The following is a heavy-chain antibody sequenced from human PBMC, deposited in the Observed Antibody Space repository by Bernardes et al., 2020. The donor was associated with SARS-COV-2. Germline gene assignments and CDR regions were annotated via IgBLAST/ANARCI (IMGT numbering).Heavy chain of an antibody. CDR1: GYRFTGYY. D-gene: IGHD1-26*01. V-gene: IGHV1-2*02. Sequence: ASVKVSCEASGYRFTGYYLNWVRRAPGQGLEWMGWINPKSGYTAYAQKFQGRVTVTRDTSINTAYMELTWLTSDDTAVYYCARDGAEDGSPTVLDYWGQGTLVAVSS. CDR3: ARDGAEDGSPTVLDY. CDR2: INPKSGYT. J-gene: IGHJ4*02.